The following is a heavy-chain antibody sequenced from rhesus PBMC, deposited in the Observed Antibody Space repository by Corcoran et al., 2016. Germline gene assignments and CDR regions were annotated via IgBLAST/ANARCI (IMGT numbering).Heavy chain of an antibody. D-gene: IGHD3-16*01. V-gene: IGHV4S7*01. CDR3: ARGTRHSGSYFPPGY. J-gene: IGHJ4*01. Sequence: QVQLQESGPGLVKPSETLSLTCAVSGGSISGGYGWSCIRQPPGEGLEWIWHIFVSIGSTYYNPSLKSRVTMSRDTAKNQCALKLSSVTAADTAVYYCARGTRHSGSYFPPGYWGQGVLVTVSS. CDR2: IFVSIGST. CDR1: GGSISGGYG.